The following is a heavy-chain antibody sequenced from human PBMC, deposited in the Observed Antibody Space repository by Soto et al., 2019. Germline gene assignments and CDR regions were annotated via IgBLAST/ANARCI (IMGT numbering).Heavy chain of an antibody. CDR1: GFTFNNYA. D-gene: IGHD2-2*01. J-gene: IGHJ4*02. CDR2: ITDSGDDT. V-gene: IGHV3-23*01. Sequence: EVQLLESGGGLVQPGGSLRLSCAASGFTFNNYAMGWVRQAPGKGLEWVSAITDSGDDTYYIDSVKGRFTISRDNSKSQLYLQMNSLRAEDTAIYYCAKLGSSSWSPHYYFDYWGQGTLVTVSS. CDR3: AKLGSSSWSPHYYFDY.